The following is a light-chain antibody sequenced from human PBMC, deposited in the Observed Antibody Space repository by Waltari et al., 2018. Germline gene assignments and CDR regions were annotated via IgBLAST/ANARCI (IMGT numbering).Light chain of an antibody. CDR2: TAS. V-gene: IGKV1-39*01. CDR1: QTINVY. Sequence: DIQLIQFPSSLSASVGDSVTITCRTSQTINVYLNWYQQTSGRAPKLLIHTASVLHNGVPSRFRGSGSTTDFTLTIASVQPDDFATYYCQQTNSAPYTFGQGTTLDIK. J-gene: IGKJ2*01. CDR3: QQTNSAPYT.